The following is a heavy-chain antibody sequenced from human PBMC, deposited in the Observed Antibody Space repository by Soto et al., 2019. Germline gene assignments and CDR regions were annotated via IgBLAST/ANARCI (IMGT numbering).Heavy chain of an antibody. J-gene: IGHJ6*02. V-gene: IGHV1-69*02. D-gene: IGHD6-13*01. CDR3: ARATYIRQQLVSPIYYYYGMDV. CDR2: IIPILGIA. CDR1: GGTFSSYT. Sequence: GASVKVSCKASGGTFSSYTISWVRQAPGQGLEWMGRIIPILGIANYAQKFQGRVTITADKSTSTAYMELSSLRSEDTAVYYCARATYIRQQLVSPIYYYYGMDVWGQGTTVTVSS.